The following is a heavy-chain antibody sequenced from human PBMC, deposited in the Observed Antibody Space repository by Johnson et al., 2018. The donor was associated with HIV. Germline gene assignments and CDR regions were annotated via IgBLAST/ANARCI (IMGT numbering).Heavy chain of an antibody. D-gene: IGHD2-15*01. J-gene: IGHJ3*02. V-gene: IGHV3-30*02. Sequence: QVQLVESGGGVVQPGGSLRLSCAASGFNFNGFGMHWVRQAPGKGLEWVAFLRYDGGDTWYADSVKGLSTISRDNSNNTLYLHMNSLRAEDTAVYYCARDSVILVDGAFDIWGQGTMVTVS. CDR3: ARDSVILVDGAFDI. CDR2: LRYDGGDT. CDR1: GFNFNGFG.